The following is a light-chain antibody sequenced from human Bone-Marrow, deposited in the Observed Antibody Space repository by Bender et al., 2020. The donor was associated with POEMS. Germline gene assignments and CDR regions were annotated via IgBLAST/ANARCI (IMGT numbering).Light chain of an antibody. CDR2: QDS. V-gene: IGLV3-1*01. J-gene: IGLJ1*01. CDR1: KLGDKY. CDR3: QAYDRSLSVYV. Sequence: SYELTQPPSVSVSPGQTASITCSGDKLGDKYGCWYQQKPGQSPVLVIYQDSKRPSGIPERFSGANSGNTATLTISGTQAEDEADFYCQAYDRSLSVYVFGTGTKVTVL.